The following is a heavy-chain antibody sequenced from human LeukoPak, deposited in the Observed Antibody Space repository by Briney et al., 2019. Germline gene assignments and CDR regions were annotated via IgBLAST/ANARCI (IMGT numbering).Heavy chain of an antibody. V-gene: IGHV4-39*07. CDR3: ARNPRLAAAGTFDY. J-gene: IGHJ4*02. CDR2: IYYSGGT. D-gene: IGHD6-13*01. Sequence: SETLSLTCTVSGGSISSSSYYWGWIRQPPGKGLEWIGSIYYSGGTYYNPSLKSRVTISVDTSKNQFSLKLSSVTAADTAVYYCARNPRLAAAGTFDYWGQGTLVTVSS. CDR1: GGSISSSSYY.